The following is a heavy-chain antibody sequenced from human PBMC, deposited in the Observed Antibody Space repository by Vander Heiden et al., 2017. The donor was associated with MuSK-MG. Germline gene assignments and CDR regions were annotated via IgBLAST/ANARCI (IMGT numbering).Heavy chain of an antibody. CDR2: IYPSDSDT. D-gene: IGHD3-10*01. CDR3: ARLYGRYFDY. J-gene: IGHJ4*02. CDR1: GSRFTTSW. Sequence: EVQLVQSGAEVTQPREPLKLSCKGSGSRFTTSWTAWVRQIPGTGLEWMGVIYPSDSDTRYSPSFRGKGTISADESISTAYLQWNSLEASDTAMYYCARLYGRYFDYWGQGTVVTVSS. V-gene: IGHV5-51*03.